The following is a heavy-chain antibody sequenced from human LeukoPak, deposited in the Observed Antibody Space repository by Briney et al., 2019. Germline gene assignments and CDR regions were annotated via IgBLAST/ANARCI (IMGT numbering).Heavy chain of an antibody. CDR1: GYTFTSYG. V-gene: IGHV1-18*01. CDR2: ISAYNGNT. D-gene: IGHD2-15*01. J-gene: IGHJ4*02. Sequence: EASVKVSCKASGYTFTSYGISWARQAPGQGLEWMGWISAYNGNTNYAQKLQGRVTMTTDTSTSTAYMELRSLRSDDTAVYYCARADIVVVVAADYYFHYWGQGTLVTVPS. CDR3: ARADIVVVVAADYYFHY.